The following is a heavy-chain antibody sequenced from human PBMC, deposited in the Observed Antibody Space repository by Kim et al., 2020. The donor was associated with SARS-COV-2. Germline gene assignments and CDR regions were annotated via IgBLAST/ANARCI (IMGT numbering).Heavy chain of an antibody. CDR1: GGTFSSYA. Sequence: SVKVSCKASGGTFSSYAISWVRQAPGQGLEWMGGIIPIFGTANYAQKFQGRVTITADESTSTAYMELSSLRSEDTAVYYCAEGIGYYYYYGMDVWGQGTTVTVSS. CDR3: AEGIGYYYYYGMDV. J-gene: IGHJ6*02. D-gene: IGHD6-13*01. V-gene: IGHV1-69*13. CDR2: IIPIFGTA.